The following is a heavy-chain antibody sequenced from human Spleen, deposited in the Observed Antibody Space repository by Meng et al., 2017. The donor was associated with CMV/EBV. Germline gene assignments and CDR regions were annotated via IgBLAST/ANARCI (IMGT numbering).Heavy chain of an antibody. CDR1: GFTFSSYW. CDR2: INQDGTEK. Sequence: GESLKISCEASGFTFSSYWMTWVRQAPGKGLELVANINQDGTEKYYVDSEKGRFTISRDNAKNSLYLQMNSLRADDTAVYYCVRDAGSSSGDDAFDIWGQGTMVTVSS. V-gene: IGHV3-7*01. CDR3: VRDAGSSSGDDAFDI. J-gene: IGHJ3*02. D-gene: IGHD6-6*01.